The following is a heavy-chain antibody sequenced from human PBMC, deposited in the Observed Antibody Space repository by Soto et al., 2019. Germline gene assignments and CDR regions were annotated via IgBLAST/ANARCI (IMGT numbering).Heavy chain of an antibody. CDR1: GLTFSTYS. J-gene: IGHJ6*02. CDR2: ISSSSSSV. V-gene: IGHV3-21*04. D-gene: IGHD2-8*02. Sequence: PGGSLRLSCAASGLTFSTYSMNWVRQAPGKGLEWVSFISSSSSSVYYADSVKGRFTISRDNAKNSLYLQMNSLRAEDTAVYFRAKEPVLVDLSRIYYYYGMDVWGQGYTVTVSS. CDR3: AKEPVLVDLSRIYYYYGMDV.